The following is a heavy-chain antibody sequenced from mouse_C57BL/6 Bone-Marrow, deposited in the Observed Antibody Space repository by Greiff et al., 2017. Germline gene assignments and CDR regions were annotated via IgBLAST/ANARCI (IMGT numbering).Heavy chain of an antibody. D-gene: IGHD4-1*01. J-gene: IGHJ2*01. CDR1: GYTFTSYW. CDR2: IYPSDSET. CDR3: AREGGDWDYFDY. V-gene: IGHV1-61*01. Sequence: QVQLQQPGAELVRPGSSVKLSCKASGYTFTSYWMDWVKQRPGQGLEWIGNIYPSDSETHYNQKFKDKATLTVDKSSSKAYMQLSSLTSEDSAVYYCAREGGDWDYFDYWGQGTTLTVSS.